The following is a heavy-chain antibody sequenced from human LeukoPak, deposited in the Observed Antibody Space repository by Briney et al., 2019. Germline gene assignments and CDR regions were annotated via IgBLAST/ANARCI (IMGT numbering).Heavy chain of an antibody. CDR3: AIPGPSYRRFDH. V-gene: IGHV3-23*01. D-gene: IGHD3-16*02. J-gene: IGHJ4*02. CDR2: ISTSGSST. CDR1: GFTFSSYA. Sequence: GGSLRLSCAASGFTFSSYAMSWVRQAPVQGLEWVSAISTSGSSTYCADSVKGRFTISRDNSKNTLYLQMNSLRVEDTAVYYCAIPGPSYRRFDHWGQGTLVTVSS.